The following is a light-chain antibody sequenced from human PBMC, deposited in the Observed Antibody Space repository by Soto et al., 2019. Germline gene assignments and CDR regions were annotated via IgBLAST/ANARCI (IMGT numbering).Light chain of an antibody. CDR2: GVS. J-gene: IGKJ2*01. CDR3: QQYDGSLPYT. Sequence: EIVLTQSPGTLSLSPGERATLSCRASQTVRNSYLAWYQQKPGQAPRLLIYGVSARATGMPDRFIGSGSGTDFTLTISRLEPEDFAVFYCQQYDGSLPYTFGQGTKLEIK. V-gene: IGKV3-20*01. CDR1: QTVRNSY.